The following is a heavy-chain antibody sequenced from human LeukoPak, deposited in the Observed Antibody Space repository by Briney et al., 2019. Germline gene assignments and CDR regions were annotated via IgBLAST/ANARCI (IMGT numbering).Heavy chain of an antibody. D-gene: IGHD4-17*01. CDR1: GGSINDYY. J-gene: IGHJ5*02. CDR3: ARVVRGAVTSNCFDP. V-gene: IGHV4-59*01. CDR2: ISNSGTT. Sequence: SETLSLTCTVSGGSINDYYWTWIRQAPGKGLEWIGYISNSGTTDYNPSLKSRVTMSVDTSNNEFSLRLTSVTAADTAMYYCARVVRGAVTSNCFDPWGQGTLVTVSS.